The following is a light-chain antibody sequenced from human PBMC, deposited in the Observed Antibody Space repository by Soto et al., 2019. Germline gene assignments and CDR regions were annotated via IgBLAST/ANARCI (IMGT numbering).Light chain of an antibody. J-gene: IGKJ5*01. CDR3: QQFNSYPFT. CDR1: QGISSA. V-gene: IGKV1-13*02. Sequence: AIQLTQSPSSLSASVGDRVTITCRASQGISSALAWYQQKPGKAPKLLIYDASSLKSGVPSRFSGSGSGTDFTLTTSSLQPEDFATYDCQQFNSYPFTFGQGTRLEIK. CDR2: DAS.